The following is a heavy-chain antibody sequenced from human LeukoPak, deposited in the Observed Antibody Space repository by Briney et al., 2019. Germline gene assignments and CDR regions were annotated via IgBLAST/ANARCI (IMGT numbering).Heavy chain of an antibody. J-gene: IGHJ4*02. Sequence: SETLSLTCTVTGDSINSLDLWSWVRQPPGKGLEWIGEMYLSGTTHSNPSVKSRVTISIDKSKNQFFSNLSSVTAADTAVYYCAGLVGRYSSGLYYYYFDYWGQGTLVTVSS. D-gene: IGHD3-22*01. CDR3: AGLVGRYSSGLYYYYFDY. CDR1: GDSINSLDL. CDR2: MYLSGTT. V-gene: IGHV4-4*02.